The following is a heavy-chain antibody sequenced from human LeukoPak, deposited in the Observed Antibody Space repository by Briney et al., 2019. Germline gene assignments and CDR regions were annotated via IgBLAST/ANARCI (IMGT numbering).Heavy chain of an antibody. CDR3: ARDRGYCSGTSCYTGGPYYYYMDV. J-gene: IGHJ6*03. Sequence: GGSLRLSCAASGFTFSSYGMHWVRQAPGKGLEWVAFIRYDGSNKYYADSVKGRFTISRDNSKNTLYLQMNSLRAEDTAVYYCARDRGYCSGTSCYTGGPYYYYMDVWGKGTTVTVSS. V-gene: IGHV3-30*02. CDR1: GFTFSSYG. D-gene: IGHD2-2*02. CDR2: IRYDGSNK.